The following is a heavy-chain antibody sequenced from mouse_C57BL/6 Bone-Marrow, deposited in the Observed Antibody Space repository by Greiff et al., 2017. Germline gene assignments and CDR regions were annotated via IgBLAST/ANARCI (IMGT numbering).Heavy chain of an antibody. D-gene: IGHD1-1*01. CDR2: ISSGGSYT. CDR3: ARSPLYYYGSSPYFDY. J-gene: IGHJ2*01. V-gene: IGHV5-6*01. CDR1: GFTFSSYG. Sequence: EVMLVESGGDLVKPGGSLKLSCAASGFTFSSYGMSWVRQTPDKRLEWVATISSGGSYTYYPDSVKGRFTIARDNAKNTLYLQMSSLKSEDTAMYYCARSPLYYYGSSPYFDYGGQGTTLTVSA.